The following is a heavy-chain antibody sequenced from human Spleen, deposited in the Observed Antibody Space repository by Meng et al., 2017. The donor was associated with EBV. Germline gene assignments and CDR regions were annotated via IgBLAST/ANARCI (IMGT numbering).Heavy chain of an antibody. V-gene: IGHV3-74*01. CDR1: GFTFSSYW. CDR2: LNEDGSTT. D-gene: IGHD1-14*01. J-gene: IGHJ4*02. CDR3: SRDLAGSNDY. Sequence: EVQLVESGGGLVQPGGSLRLSCAASGFTFSSYWMHWVRQVPGKGLVWVSRLNEDGSTTTYADSVKGRFTISRDNAKNTLYLQMNSLRAEDTAVYYCSRDLAGSNDYWGQGTLVTVSS.